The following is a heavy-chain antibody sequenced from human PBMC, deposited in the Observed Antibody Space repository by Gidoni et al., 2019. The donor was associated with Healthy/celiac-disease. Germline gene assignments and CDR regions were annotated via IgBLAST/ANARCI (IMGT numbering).Heavy chain of an antibody. CDR1: GFTFSSYA. V-gene: IGHV3-30-3*01. CDR2: ISYDGSNK. Sequence: QVQLVESGGGVVQPGRSLRLYCAASGFTFSSYALHWVRQAPGKGLEWVAVISYDGSNKYYADSVKGRFTISRDNSKNTLYLQMNSLRAEDTAVYYCARGYDYGDYGGGMDVWGKGTTVTVSS. CDR3: ARGYDYGDYGGGMDV. D-gene: IGHD4-17*01. J-gene: IGHJ6*04.